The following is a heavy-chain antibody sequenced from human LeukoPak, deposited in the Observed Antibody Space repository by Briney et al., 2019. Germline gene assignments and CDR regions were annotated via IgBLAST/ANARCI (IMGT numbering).Heavy chain of an antibody. CDR1: GFTFSSYA. Sequence: PGGSLRLSCAASGFTFSSYAMSWVRQAPGKGLEWVSTISGSGGSTYYADSVKGRFTISRDNSKNTLYLQMNSLRAEDTAVYYCAKVLEGTWFPFDYWGQGTLVTVSS. CDR2: ISGSGGST. D-gene: IGHD1/OR15-1a*01. J-gene: IGHJ4*02. CDR3: AKVLEGTWFPFDY. V-gene: IGHV3-23*01.